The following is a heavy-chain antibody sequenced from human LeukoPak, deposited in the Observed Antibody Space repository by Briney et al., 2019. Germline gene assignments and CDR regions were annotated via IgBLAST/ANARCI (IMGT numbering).Heavy chain of an antibody. J-gene: IGHJ4*02. CDR3: ARVTAYGDSGDYFDY. CDR2: ISAYNGNT. CDR1: GYTFTSYG. V-gene: IGHV1-18*01. D-gene: IGHD4-17*01. Sequence: ASVKVSCKASGYTFTSYGISWVRQAPGQGLEWMGWISAYNGNTNYAQKLQGRVTMTTDTSTSTAYMELRSLRSDDTAVYYCARVTAYGDSGDYFDYWGQGTLVTVSS.